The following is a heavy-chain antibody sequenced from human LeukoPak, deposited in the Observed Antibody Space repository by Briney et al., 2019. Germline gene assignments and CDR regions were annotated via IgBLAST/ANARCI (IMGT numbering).Heavy chain of an antibody. CDR2: IYTSGST. CDR1: GGSISSYY. V-gene: IGHV4-4*07. D-gene: IGHD6-13*01. CDR3: ARALAAAVPGDFQH. Sequence: PSETLSLTCTVSGGSISSYYWSWIRQPAGKGLEWIGRIYTSGSTNYNPSLKSRVTISVDKSKNQFSLKLSSVTAADTAVYYCARALAAAVPGDFQHWGQGTLVTVSS. J-gene: IGHJ1*01.